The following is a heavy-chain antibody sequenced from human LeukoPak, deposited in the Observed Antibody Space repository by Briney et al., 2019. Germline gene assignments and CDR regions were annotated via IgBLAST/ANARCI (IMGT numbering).Heavy chain of an antibody. D-gene: IGHD6-13*01. V-gene: IGHV3-74*01. CDR3: ARDRQQLVRSNWFDP. CDR1: GFTFSSYW. CDR2: INTDGSST. Sequence: SGGSLRLSCAASGFTFSSYWMHWVRQAPGKGLVWASRINTDGSSTSYADSVKGRFTISRDNAKNSLYLQMNSLRAEDTAVYYCARDRQQLVRSNWFDPWGQGTLVTVSS. J-gene: IGHJ5*02.